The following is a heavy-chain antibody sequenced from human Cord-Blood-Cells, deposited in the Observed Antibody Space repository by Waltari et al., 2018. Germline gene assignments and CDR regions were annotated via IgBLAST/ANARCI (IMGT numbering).Heavy chain of an antibody. CDR2: INHSGST. CDR3: ARGDQNAFDI. J-gene: IGHJ3*02. CDR1: GASFSGYY. V-gene: IGHV4-34*01. Sequence: QVQLQQWGAGLLKPSETLSLTCAVYGASFSGYYWSWIRQPPGKGLEWIGEINHSGSTNYNPSLKSRVTISVDTSKNQFSLKLSSVTAADTAVYYCARGDQNAFDIWGQGTMVTVSS.